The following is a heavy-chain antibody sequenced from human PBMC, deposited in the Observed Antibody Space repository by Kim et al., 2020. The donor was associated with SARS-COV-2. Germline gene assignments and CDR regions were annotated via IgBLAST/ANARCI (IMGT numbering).Heavy chain of an antibody. CDR2: T. D-gene: IGHD3-9*01. Sequence: TGYAQKFQGRVTMTRNTSISTAYMELSSLRSEDTAVYYCAVDILTGYEDYWGQGTLVTVSS. V-gene: IGHV1-8*01. CDR3: AVDILTGYEDY. J-gene: IGHJ4*02.